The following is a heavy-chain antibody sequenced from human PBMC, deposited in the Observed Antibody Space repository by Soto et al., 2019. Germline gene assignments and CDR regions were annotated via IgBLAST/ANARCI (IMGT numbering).Heavy chain of an antibody. V-gene: IGHV3-30*18. CDR2: ISDDGHNK. D-gene: IGHD3-10*02. Sequence: QVQLVESGGGVVQPGRSLSLSCAASQLTFNNYAMHWVRQAPGKGLEWVAVISDDGHNKYYADSVRGRFTISRDNSKITVYLHMNSLRGDDTAVYYWAKDLNVKTYVPYGMDVWGQGTTVTVSS. J-gene: IGHJ6*02. CDR3: AKDLNVKTYVPYGMDV. CDR1: QLTFNNYA.